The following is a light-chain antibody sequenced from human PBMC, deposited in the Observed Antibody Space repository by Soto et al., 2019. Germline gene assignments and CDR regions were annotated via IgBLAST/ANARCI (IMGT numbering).Light chain of an antibody. Sequence: VLTQSPDTLSSPPVYTVTLPCRASQSISINLAWYQHKPGQAPRLLIHGASTRATGVPARISGSGSGTEFTLTISSLQSEDFAVYYCQQYNNWPITFGQGTRLEIK. CDR1: QSISIN. V-gene: IGKV3D-15*01. CDR2: GAS. J-gene: IGKJ5*01. CDR3: QQYNNWPIT.